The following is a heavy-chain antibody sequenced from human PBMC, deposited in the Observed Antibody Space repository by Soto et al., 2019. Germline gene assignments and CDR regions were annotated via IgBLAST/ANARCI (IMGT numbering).Heavy chain of an antibody. CDR2: IIPIFGTA. J-gene: IGHJ4*02. CDR3: AIRYSYGYFPSDY. CDR1: GGTFSSYA. V-gene: IGHV1-69*13. Sequence: ASVKVSCKASGGTFSSYAISWVRQAPGQGLEWMGGIIPIFGTANYAQKFQGRVTITADESTSTAYMELSSLRSEDTAVYYCAIRYSYGYFPSDYWGQGTLVTVSS. D-gene: IGHD5-18*01.